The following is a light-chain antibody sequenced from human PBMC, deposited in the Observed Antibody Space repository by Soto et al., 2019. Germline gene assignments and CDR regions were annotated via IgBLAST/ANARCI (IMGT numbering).Light chain of an antibody. Sequence: EIVLTQSPATLSLSPGERATLACRASQSVGSYLAWYQHKPGQAPRLLIHDASNRATGIPARFSGSGSGTDFTLTISNLEPEDSAVYYCQQRSNWPRGTFGQGTKLEIK. CDR1: QSVGSY. J-gene: IGKJ2*02. CDR2: DAS. V-gene: IGKV3-11*01. CDR3: QQRSNWPRGT.